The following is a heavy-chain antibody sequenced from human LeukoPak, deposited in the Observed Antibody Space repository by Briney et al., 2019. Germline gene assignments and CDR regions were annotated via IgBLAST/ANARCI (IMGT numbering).Heavy chain of an antibody. CDR1: GFTFNKAW. CDR3: TTDYPSGYSSGWYVY. CDR2: IKKKTDGGTT. D-gene: IGHD6-19*01. Sequence: GGTLRLSCAASGFTFNKAWMSWVRQAPGKGLQWVGRIKKKTDGGTTDYAAPVKGRFTISRDDSKNTLFLQMNSLKTEDTAVYYCTTDYPSGYSSGWYVYWGQGTLVTVSS. V-gene: IGHV3-15*01. J-gene: IGHJ1*01.